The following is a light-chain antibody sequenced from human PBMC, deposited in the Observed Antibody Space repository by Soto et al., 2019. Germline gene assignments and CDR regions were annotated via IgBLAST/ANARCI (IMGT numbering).Light chain of an antibody. CDR1: QSVSSN. CDR2: GAS. V-gene: IGKV3-15*01. J-gene: IGKJ1*01. CDR3: QQYNNWPPVT. Sequence: VMTQSPTTLSVSPGERATLSCRASQSVSSNLAWYQQKPGQAPRLLIYGASTRATGIPARFSGSGSGTEFTLTISSLQSEDFAVYYCQQYNNWPPVTFGQGTKVDIK.